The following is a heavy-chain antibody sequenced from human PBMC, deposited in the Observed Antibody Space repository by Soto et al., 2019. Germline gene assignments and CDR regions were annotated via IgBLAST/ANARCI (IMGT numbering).Heavy chain of an antibody. Sequence: GGSLRLSCEASGFAFTTYWMHWVRQAPGKGLVWVSGIKSDGTTTTYADSVKGRFTISRDNAKNTLYLQMSSLSAEDTAVYYCASLLASTYTPRPLDHWGQGTQVTVSS. CDR2: IKSDGTTT. CDR3: ASLLASTYTPRPLDH. D-gene: IGHD2-2*02. J-gene: IGHJ4*02. V-gene: IGHV3-74*01. CDR1: GFAFTTYW.